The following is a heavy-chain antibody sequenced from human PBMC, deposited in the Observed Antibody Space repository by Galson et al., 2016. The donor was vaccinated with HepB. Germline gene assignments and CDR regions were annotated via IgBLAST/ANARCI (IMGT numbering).Heavy chain of an antibody. CDR1: GGTFRKYA. CDR2: IIPIFGTA. J-gene: IGHJ1*01. Sequence: SCKASGGTFRKYAISWVRQAPGQGLEWMGGIIPIFGTAKYAQKFQGRVTITADESTSTAYMDLSSLRSEDTAVYYCAFRGSSSWYGYFQNWGQGTLVTVSS. V-gene: IGHV1-69*01. CDR3: AFRGSSSWYGYFQN. D-gene: IGHD6-13*01.